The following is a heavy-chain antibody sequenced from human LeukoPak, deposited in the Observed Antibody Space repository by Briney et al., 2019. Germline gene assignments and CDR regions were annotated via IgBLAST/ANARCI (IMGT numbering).Heavy chain of an antibody. D-gene: IGHD6-13*01. CDR1: GFTFNSYG. Sequence: PGESLRLSCAASGFTFNSYGMHWVRQAPGKGLEWVAFIRYDGGNKYYAGSVKGRFTISRDNSKNTLYLQMNSLRAEDTAVYYCAKDPPALYSSSWYVPDRPGGIPLDYWGQGTLVTVSS. V-gene: IGHV3-30*02. J-gene: IGHJ4*02. CDR3: AKDPPALYSSSWYVPDRPGGIPLDY. CDR2: IRYDGGNK.